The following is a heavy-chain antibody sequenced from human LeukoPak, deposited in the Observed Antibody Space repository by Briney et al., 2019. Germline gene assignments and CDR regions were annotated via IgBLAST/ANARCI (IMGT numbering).Heavy chain of an antibody. D-gene: IGHD2-2*01. V-gene: IGHV1-8*01. J-gene: IGHJ4*02. Sequence: AASVKVSCKASGYTFTSYDINWVRQATGQGLEWMGWMNPNSGNTGYAQKFQGRVTMTRDTSISTAYMELSRLRSDDTAVYYCARDSLIQLGILDYWGQGTLVTVSS. CDR3: ARDSLIQLGILDY. CDR1: GYTFTSYD. CDR2: MNPNSGNT.